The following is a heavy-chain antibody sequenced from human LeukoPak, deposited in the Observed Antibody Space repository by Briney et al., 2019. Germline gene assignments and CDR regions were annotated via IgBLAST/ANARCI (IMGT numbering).Heavy chain of an antibody. D-gene: IGHD6-6*01. CDR3: ARGRSSSSPTNWFDP. CDR2: MNPNSGNT. J-gene: IGHJ5*02. V-gene: IGHV1-8*01. Sequence: GASVKVSCKASGYTFTSYDINWVRQPTGQGLEWMGWMNPNSGNTGYARKFQGRVTMTRNTSISTAYMELSSLRSEDTAVYYCARGRSSSSPTNWFDPWGQGTLVTVSS. CDR1: GYTFTSYD.